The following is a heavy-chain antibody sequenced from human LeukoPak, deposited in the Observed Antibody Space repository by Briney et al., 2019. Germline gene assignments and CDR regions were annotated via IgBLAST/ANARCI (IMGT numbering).Heavy chain of an antibody. CDR1: GXSISSYY. D-gene: IGHD6-13*01. V-gene: IGHV4-59*01. Sequence: SETLSLTCTVSGXSISSYYWSWIRQPPGKGLEWIGYIYYSGSTSYNPCLKSRVTMLVDTSKTQFSLKLSSVTAADTAVYYCARYQTPIAAAGSRYAFDIWGQGTMVTVSS. CDR3: ARYQTPIAAAGSRYAFDI. CDR2: IYYSGST. J-gene: IGHJ3*02.